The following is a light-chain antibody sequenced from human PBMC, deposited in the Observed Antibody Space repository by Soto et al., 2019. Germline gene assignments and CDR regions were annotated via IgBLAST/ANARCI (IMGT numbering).Light chain of an antibody. CDR3: QHFGGTTFT. CDR2: GAS. CDR1: QSVSSC. V-gene: IGKV3-20*01. Sequence: EIVLTQSPATLSLSPGERATLSCRASQSVSSCLAWYQQKPGQAPRLLIYGASSRATGIPDRFSGSGSGTDFTLTISRLEPGDFAVYYCQHFGGTTFTFGQGTRLEIK. J-gene: IGKJ5*01.